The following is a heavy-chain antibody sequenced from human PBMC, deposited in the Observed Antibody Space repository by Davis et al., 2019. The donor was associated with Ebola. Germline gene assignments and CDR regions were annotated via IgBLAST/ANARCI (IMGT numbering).Heavy chain of an antibody. D-gene: IGHD5-24*01. V-gene: IGHV4-30-2*01. CDR1: GDSISNGHYS. Sequence: MPSETLSLTCAVSGDSISNGHYSWSWIRQPPGKGLEWIGYIYPRGSTYYNPSFESRVTMLVDRSMNQFSLRLSPVTAADTAVYYCARSSPATRFHHWFDPWGQGTLVTVSS. J-gene: IGHJ5*02. CDR3: ARSSPATRFHHWFDP. CDR2: IYPRGST.